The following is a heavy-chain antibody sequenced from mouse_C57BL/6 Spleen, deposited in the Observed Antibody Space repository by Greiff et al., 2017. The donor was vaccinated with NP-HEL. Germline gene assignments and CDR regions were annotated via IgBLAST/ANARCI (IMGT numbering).Heavy chain of an antibody. J-gene: IGHJ2*01. D-gene: IGHD3-2*02. Sequence: EVKLMESGGGLVKPGGSLKLSCAASGFTFSSYAMSWVRQTPEKRLEWVATISDGGSYTYYPDNVKGRFTISRDNAKNNLYLQMSHLKSEDTAMYYCARDLRSSENYFDYWGQGTTLTVSS. V-gene: IGHV5-4*01. CDR1: GFTFSSYA. CDR2: ISDGGSYT. CDR3: ARDLRSSENYFDY.